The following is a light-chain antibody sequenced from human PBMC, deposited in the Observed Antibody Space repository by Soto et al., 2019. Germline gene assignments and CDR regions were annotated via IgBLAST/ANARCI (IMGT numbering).Light chain of an antibody. CDR2: EVS. CDR3: SSYTRSSPLV. V-gene: IGLV2-14*01. CDR1: SRDVGGYNY. Sequence: QSVLTQPASVSGSPGQSITISCTGTSRDVGGYNYVSWYQQYPGKAPKLMIYEVSNRPSGVSNRFSGSKSGNTASLTISGLQGEDEADYYCSSYTRSSPLVFGTGTKVTVL. J-gene: IGLJ1*01.